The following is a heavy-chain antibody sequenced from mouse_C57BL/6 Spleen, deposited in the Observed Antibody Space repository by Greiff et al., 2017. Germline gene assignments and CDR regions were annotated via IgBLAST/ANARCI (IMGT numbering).Heavy chain of an antibody. CDR1: GFTFSSYG. CDR3: AKYDDGRSYFDD. D-gene: IGHD1-1*01. V-gene: IGHV5-6*01. Sequence: EVQLQQSGGDLVKPGGSLKLSCAASGFTFSSYGMSWVRQTPDKRLEWVATISSGGSYTYYPDSVKGRFTISRDNAKNTLYLQMSSLKSEDTAMYYCAKYDDGRSYFDDWGQGTTLTVSS. J-gene: IGHJ2*01. CDR2: ISSGGSYT.